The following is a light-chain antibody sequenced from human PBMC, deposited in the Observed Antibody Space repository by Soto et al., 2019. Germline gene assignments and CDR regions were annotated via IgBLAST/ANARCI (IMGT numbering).Light chain of an antibody. Sequence: DIQMTQSPSTLSASVGDRVSITCRASQSVRNLLAWYQQKPGKAPTLLIYDASSLEGGVPSRFSGSGSGTEFTLTISSLQPDDFATYYRQQYTSPPPWTFGQGTKVEIK. CDR2: DAS. CDR3: QQYTSPPPWT. CDR1: QSVRNL. J-gene: IGKJ1*01. V-gene: IGKV1-5*01.